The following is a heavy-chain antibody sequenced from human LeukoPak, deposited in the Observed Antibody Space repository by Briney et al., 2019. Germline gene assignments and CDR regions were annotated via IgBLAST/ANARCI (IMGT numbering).Heavy chain of an antibody. CDR1: AFTFSSYA. Sequence: GRSLRLSCAASAFTFSSYAMHWVRQAPGKGLEWVAVISYDGSNKYYADSVKGRFTISRDNSKNTLYLQMNSLRAEDTSVYYCARDKSNGMDVWGQGTTVTVSS. J-gene: IGHJ6*02. CDR3: ARDKSNGMDV. CDR2: ISYDGSNK. V-gene: IGHV3-30*04.